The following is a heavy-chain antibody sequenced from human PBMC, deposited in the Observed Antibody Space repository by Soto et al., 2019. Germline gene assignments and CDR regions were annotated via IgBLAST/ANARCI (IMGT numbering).Heavy chain of an antibody. CDR2: INPSGGST. J-gene: IGHJ4*02. Sequence: ASVKVSCKASRYTFTNYYIHWVRQAPGLGLEWMGMINPSGGSTSYAQKFQGRVTMTRATSTTTVYMELSSLRSEDTAVYYCARNDNSGLDYWGQGTQVTVSS. V-gene: IGHV1-46*01. CDR3: ARNDNSGLDY. D-gene: IGHD3-22*01. CDR1: RYTFTNYY.